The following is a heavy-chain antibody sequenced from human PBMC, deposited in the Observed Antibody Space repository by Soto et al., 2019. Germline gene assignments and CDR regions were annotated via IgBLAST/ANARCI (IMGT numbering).Heavy chain of an antibody. Sequence: GGSLRLSCAASGFTFSSYGMHWVRQAPGKGLEWMAVISYDGSNKYYADSVKGRFTISRDNSKNTLYLQMNSLRAEDTVVYYCAKDWYDYDYIWGSYRLAYYYYYMDVWGKGTTVTVSS. CDR3: AKDWYDYDYIWGSYRLAYYYYYMDV. D-gene: IGHD3-16*02. CDR2: ISYDGSNK. CDR1: GFTFSSYG. V-gene: IGHV3-30*18. J-gene: IGHJ6*03.